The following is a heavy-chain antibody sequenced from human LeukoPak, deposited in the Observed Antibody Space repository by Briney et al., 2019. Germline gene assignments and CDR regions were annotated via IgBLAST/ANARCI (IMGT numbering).Heavy chain of an antibody. CDR2: INPNSGGT. V-gene: IGHV1-2*02. Sequence: ASVKVSCKASGYTFTGYYMHWVRQAPGQGLDWMGWINPNSGGTNYAQKFQGRVTMTRDTSISTDYMELSRLRSDDTAVYYCARDHSKSVSSSSRRWFDPWGQGTLVTVSS. CDR3: ARDHSKSVSSSSRRWFDP. J-gene: IGHJ5*02. CDR1: GYTFTGYY. D-gene: IGHD6-6*01.